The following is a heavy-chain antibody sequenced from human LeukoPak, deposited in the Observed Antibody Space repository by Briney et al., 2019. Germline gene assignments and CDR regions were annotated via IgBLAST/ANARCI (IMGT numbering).Heavy chain of an antibody. J-gene: IGHJ6*02. Sequence: GGSLRLSCAASGFTFSSYAMHWVRQAPGKGLEWVAVISYDGSNKYYADSVKGRLTISRDNSKNTLYLQMNSLRAEDTAVYYCARDYHGMDVWGQGTTVTVSS. V-gene: IGHV3-30*04. CDR2: ISYDGSNK. CDR3: ARDYHGMDV. CDR1: GFTFSSYA.